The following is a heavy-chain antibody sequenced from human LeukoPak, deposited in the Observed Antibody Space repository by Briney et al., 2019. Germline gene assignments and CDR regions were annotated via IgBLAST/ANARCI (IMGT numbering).Heavy chain of an antibody. J-gene: IGHJ5*02. CDR3: ARENIVVVVAAIEYWFDP. CDR1: GFTFSSYG. V-gene: IGHV3-33*01. CDR2: IWYDGSNK. Sequence: PGRSLRLSCAASGFTFSSYGMHWVRQAPGKGLEWVAVIWYDGSNKYYADSVKGRFTISRDNSKNTLYLQMSSLRAEDTAVYYCARENIVVVVAAIEYWFDPWGQGTLVTVSS. D-gene: IGHD2-15*01.